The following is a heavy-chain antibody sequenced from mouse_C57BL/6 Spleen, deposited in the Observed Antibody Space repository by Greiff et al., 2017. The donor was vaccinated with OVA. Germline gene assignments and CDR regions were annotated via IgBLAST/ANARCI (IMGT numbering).Heavy chain of an antibody. V-gene: IGHV1-5*01. D-gene: IGHD2-3*01. Sequence: EVQLQQSGTVLARPGASVKMSCKTSGYTFTSYWMHWVKQRPGQGLEWIGAIYPGNSDTSYNQKFKGKAKLTAVTSASTAYMELSSLTNEDSAVYYRTRGDDGYPYWYFDVWGTGTTVTVSS. CDR3: TRGDDGYPYWYFDV. CDR1: GYTFTSYW. CDR2: IYPGNSDT. J-gene: IGHJ1*03.